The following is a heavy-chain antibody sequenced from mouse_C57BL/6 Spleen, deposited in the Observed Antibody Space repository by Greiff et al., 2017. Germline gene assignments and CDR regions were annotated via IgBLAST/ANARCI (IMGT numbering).Heavy chain of an antibody. CDR1: GYTFTSYW. CDR3: ARSQTSYGSSFYCDY. Sequence: QVQLQQPGAELVKPGASVKLSCKASGYTFTSYWMHWVKQRPGQGLEWIGMIHPNSGSTNYNEKFKSKATLTVDKSSSTAYMQLSSLTSEDSAVYYCARSQTSYGSSFYCDYWGQGTTLTVSS. CDR2: IHPNSGST. D-gene: IGHD1-1*01. J-gene: IGHJ2*01. V-gene: IGHV1-64*01.